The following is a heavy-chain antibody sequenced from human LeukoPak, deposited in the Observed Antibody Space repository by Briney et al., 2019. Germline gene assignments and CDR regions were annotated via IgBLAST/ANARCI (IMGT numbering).Heavy chain of an antibody. CDR3: ARGDGYNYWDY. CDR1: GFTVSSNY. D-gene: IGHD5-24*01. J-gene: IGHJ4*02. CDR2: IYIGGNT. V-gene: IGHV3-53*01. Sequence: TGGSLRLSCAASGFTVSSNYMSWVRQAPGKGLEWVSVIYIGGNTYYADSVKGRFTISRDNSKNTLYLQMNSLTAGDTAVYYCARGDGYNYWDYWGQGTLVTVSS.